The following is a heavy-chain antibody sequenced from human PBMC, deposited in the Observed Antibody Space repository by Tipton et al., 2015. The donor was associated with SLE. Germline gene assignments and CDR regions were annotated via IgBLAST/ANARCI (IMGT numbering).Heavy chain of an antibody. D-gene: IGHD5-12*01. CDR1: GYIFSTYG. CDR2: INPYNDNT. V-gene: IGHV1-18*01. CDR3: SRHPVAGFTYYMDV. Sequence: QLGQSGAEVKKPGASVKVSCRASGYIFSTYGISWVRQAPGQGLEWMGWINPYNDNTDYVELLQGRVTMTTDTSTGTAYMELTSLNSADTAIYYCSRHPVAGFTYYMDVWGAGTTVTVSS. J-gene: IGHJ6*03.